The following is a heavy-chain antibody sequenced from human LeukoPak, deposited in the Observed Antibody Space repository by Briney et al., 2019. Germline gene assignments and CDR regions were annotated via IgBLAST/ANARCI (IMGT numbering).Heavy chain of an antibody. V-gene: IGHV3-21*04. CDR2: ISSSSSSI. J-gene: IGHJ3*02. CDR3: AKYWAAAGTSAFDI. Sequence: GGSLRLSCAASGFTFSTYSMNWVRQAPGKGLEWVSSISSSSSSIFHADSVKGRFTISRDNAENSLYLQMNSLRAEDTAVYYCAKYWAAAGTSAFDIWGQGTMVTVSS. CDR1: GFTFSTYS. D-gene: IGHD6-13*01.